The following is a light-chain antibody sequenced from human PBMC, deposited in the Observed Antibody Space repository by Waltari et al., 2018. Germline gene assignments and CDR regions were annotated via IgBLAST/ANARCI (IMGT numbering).Light chain of an antibody. CDR2: AAS. J-gene: IGKJ4*01. Sequence: DIQMTQSPSSLSASVGDRVPITFRASQSISSYLNWYQQKPGKAPKLLIYAASSLQSGVPPRFSGSGSGTDFTLTISSLQPEDFATYYCQQSYSTPLTFGGGTKVEIK. V-gene: IGKV1-39*01. CDR3: QQSYSTPLT. CDR1: QSISSY.